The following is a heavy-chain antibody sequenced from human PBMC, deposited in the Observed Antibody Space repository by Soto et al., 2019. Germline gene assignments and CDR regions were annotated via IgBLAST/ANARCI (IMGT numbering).Heavy chain of an antibody. CDR1: GGSFSGYQ. CDR2: INDSGDI. V-gene: IGHV4-34*01. D-gene: IGHD3-10*01. CDR3: ATGLILWFGELSRRGGYYYDMDV. J-gene: IGHJ6*03. Sequence: QVQLQQWGAGLLKPSETLSLTCAVYGGSFSGYQWSWIRQTPGKGLEWIGGINDSGDINYNPSLKRRVTILVDSPKKQISLRLSSVTAADTAVYYCATGLILWFGELSRRGGYYYDMDVWGKGTTVTVSS.